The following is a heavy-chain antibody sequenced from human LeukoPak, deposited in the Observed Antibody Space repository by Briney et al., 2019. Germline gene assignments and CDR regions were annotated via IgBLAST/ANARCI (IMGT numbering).Heavy chain of an antibody. CDR2: IYTSGST. Sequence: SGTLSLTCTVSGGSISSYYWSWIRQPAGKGLEWIGRIYTSGSTNYNPSLKSRVTMSVDTSKNQFSLKLSSVTAADTAVYYCARDGPVWFGELSPWFDPWGQGTLVTVSS. V-gene: IGHV4-4*07. J-gene: IGHJ5*02. CDR1: GGSISSYY. D-gene: IGHD3-10*01. CDR3: ARDGPVWFGELSPWFDP.